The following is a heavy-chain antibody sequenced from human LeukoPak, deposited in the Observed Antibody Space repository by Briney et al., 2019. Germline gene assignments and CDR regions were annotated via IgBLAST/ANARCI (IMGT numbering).Heavy chain of an antibody. CDR2: IYYTGST. CDR1: GASISGGTYY. D-gene: IGHD1-26*01. CDR3: ARRGGSGRAFDY. J-gene: IGHJ4*02. Sequence: SETLSLTCSVSGASISGGTYYWGWLRQPPGRGLEWIGSIYYTGSTYDNPSLKSRVTISVDTSKNQFSLKLSSVTAADTAVYYCARRGGSGRAFDYWGQGTLVTVSS. V-gene: IGHV4-39*01.